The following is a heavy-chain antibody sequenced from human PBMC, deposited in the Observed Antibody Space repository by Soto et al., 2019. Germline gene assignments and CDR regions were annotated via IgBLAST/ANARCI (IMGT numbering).Heavy chain of an antibody. D-gene: IGHD5-18*01. CDR1: GGTFSSYD. CDR3: ARAHDTAMAYYYYYYGMDV. Sequence: GASVKVSCKASGGTFSSYDISWVRQAPGQGLEWMGGIIPIFGTANYAQKFQGRVTITADESTSTAYMELSSLRSEDTAVYYCARAHDTAMAYYYYYYGMDVWGQGTTVTLSS. V-gene: IGHV1-69*13. CDR2: IIPIFGTA. J-gene: IGHJ6*02.